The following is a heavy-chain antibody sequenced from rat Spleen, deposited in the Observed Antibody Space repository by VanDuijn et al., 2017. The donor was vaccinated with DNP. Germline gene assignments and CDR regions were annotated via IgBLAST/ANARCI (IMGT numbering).Heavy chain of an antibody. CDR2: IRTGGGNT. CDR1: GFTYNNYV. D-gene: IGHD1-12*02. Sequence: EVQLVESGGGLVQPGRSLKLSCEASGFTYNNYVMAWVRQAPAKGLEWVASIRTGGGNTYHRDSVKGRFTISRDNAKNTLFLQMDSLRSEDTATYYCVKGGGYYGFDCWGQGVMVTVSS. CDR3: VKGGGYYGFDC. V-gene: IGHV5S13*01. J-gene: IGHJ2*01.